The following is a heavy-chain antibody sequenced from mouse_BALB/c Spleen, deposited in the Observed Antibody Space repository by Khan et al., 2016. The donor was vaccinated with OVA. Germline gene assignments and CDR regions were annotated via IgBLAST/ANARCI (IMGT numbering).Heavy chain of an antibody. CDR3: ARGHYYGYSFAY. Sequence: EVQLQESGPGLVKPSQSLSLTCTVTGYSITSGYAWNWIRQFPGNKLEWMGYISYSGVTSYTPSLKSRISITRDTSKNQFFLQLNSVTTEDTATYYCARGHYYGYSFAYWVQGTTLTVSS. D-gene: IGHD1-2*01. J-gene: IGHJ2*01. V-gene: IGHV3-2*02. CDR1: GYSITSGYA. CDR2: ISYSGVT.